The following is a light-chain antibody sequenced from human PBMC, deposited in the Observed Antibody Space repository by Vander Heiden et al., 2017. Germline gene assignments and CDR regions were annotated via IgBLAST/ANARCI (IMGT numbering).Light chain of an antibody. J-gene: IGLJ2*01. V-gene: IGLV2-8*01. CDR3: SSYAGSNNVV. Sequence: QSALTQPPCASGSPGQSVTISCTGTSSDVGGYNYVSWYQQHPGQAPKLMIYEVSKRPSGVPDRFSGSKSGNTASLTVSGLQAEDEADYYCSSYAGSNNVVFGGGTKLTVL. CDR2: EVS. CDR1: SSDVGGYNY.